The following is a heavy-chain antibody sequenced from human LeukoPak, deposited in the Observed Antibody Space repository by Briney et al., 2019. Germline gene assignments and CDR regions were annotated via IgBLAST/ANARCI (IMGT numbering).Heavy chain of an antibody. CDR2: INHSGST. V-gene: IGHV4-34*01. CDR1: GGSFSGYY. Sequence: SETLSLTCAVYGGSFSGYYWSWIRQPPGKGLEWIGEINHSGSTNYNPSLKSRVTISVDTSKNQFSLKLSSVTAADTAVYYCARESQYYYDSSGYSQPFDYWGQGTLGTVSS. CDR3: ARESQYYYDSSGYSQPFDY. D-gene: IGHD3-22*01. J-gene: IGHJ4*02.